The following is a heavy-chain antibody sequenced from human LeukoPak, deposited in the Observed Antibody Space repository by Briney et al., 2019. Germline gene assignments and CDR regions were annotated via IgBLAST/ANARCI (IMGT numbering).Heavy chain of an antibody. CDR1: GFTFSSYA. Sequence: GGSLRLSCAASGFTFSSYAMSWVRQAPGKGLEWVSGISGTSGTINYAAPVKGRFTISGDNSKNTLYLQMNSLRVNDMAVYYCAKRLGDPRAFDYWGQGTLVTVSS. CDR2: ISGTSGTI. CDR3: AKRLGDPRAFDY. V-gene: IGHV3-23*01. D-gene: IGHD2-21*02. J-gene: IGHJ4*02.